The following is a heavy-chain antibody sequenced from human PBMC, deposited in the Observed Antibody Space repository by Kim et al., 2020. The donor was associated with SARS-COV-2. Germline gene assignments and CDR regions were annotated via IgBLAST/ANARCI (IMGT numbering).Heavy chain of an antibody. V-gene: IGHV1-18*01. J-gene: IGHJ4*02. Sequence: ASVKVSCKASGYTFTSYGITWVRQAPGQGLEYMGWINVYGGNTNYAQKFQGRVTVTTDTSTSTAYMELRSLRSDDTAVYYCARSFWVRFCSGRSCFRVFDFWGQGTLVTVSS. CDR3: ARSFWVRFCSGRSCFRVFDF. CDR1: GYTFTSYG. D-gene: IGHD2-15*01. CDR2: INVYGGNT.